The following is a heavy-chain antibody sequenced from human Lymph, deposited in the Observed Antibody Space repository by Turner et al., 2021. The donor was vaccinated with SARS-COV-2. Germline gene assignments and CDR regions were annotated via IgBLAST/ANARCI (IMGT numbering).Heavy chain of an antibody. D-gene: IGHD4-17*01. V-gene: IGHV3-53*01. J-gene: IGHJ4*02. CDR1: EFTVSSNY. Sequence: EGQLVEAGGGLSQPGGSLVPPWSAPEFTVSSNYMSWVRQAPGKGLEWVSIIYSGGSTYYADSVKGRFTISRDNSKNTLYLQMNSLRAEDTAVYYCARVLPYGDYFDYWGQGTLVTVSS. CDR3: ARVLPYGDYFDY. CDR2: IYSGGST.